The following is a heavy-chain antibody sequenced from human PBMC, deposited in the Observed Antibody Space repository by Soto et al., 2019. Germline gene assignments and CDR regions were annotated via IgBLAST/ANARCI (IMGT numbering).Heavy chain of an antibody. Sequence: EMQLMELGGGLVQAGGSLRLSCAASGFPSDTYDMSWVRQAPGKGLEWVSGINGRGDRTFVADSVKGRFSISRDSSKDTVYLQMSSLRPEDTAVYYCAKEGWGGSYEPYFDYWGQGTVVTVSS. V-gene: IGHV3-23*01. CDR1: GFPSDTYD. J-gene: IGHJ4*02. D-gene: IGHD1-26*01. CDR3: AKEGWGGSYEPYFDY. CDR2: INGRGDRT.